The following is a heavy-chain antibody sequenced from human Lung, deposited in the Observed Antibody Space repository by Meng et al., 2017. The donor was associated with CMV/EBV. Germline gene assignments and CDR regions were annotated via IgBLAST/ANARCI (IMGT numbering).Heavy chain of an antibody. CDR3: ARDPGFGALDF. Sequence: GEXXKISCAASGFTFRTSWMSWVRQAPGRGLEWVANIKHDGSEEYYVDSLTGRFTISRDNAKNPLYLQMNSLRAEDTALYYCARDPGFGALDFWGQGTLVTVSS. J-gene: IGHJ4*02. CDR1: GFTFRTSW. CDR2: IKHDGSEE. D-gene: IGHD3-10*01. V-gene: IGHV3-7*01.